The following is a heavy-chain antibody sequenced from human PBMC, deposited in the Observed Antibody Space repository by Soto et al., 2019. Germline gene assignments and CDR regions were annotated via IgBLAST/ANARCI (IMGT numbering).Heavy chain of an antibody. CDR2: ISSSGSTI. CDR1: GFTFSDYY. J-gene: IGHJ3*02. Sequence: GGSPRLSCAASGFTFSDYYMSWIRQAPGKGLEWVSYISSSGSTIYYADSVKGRFTISRDNAKNSLYLQMNSLRAEDTAVYYCAGDSVYDYIWGSYRYDAFDIWGQGTMVTVSS. V-gene: IGHV3-11*01. CDR3: AGDSVYDYIWGSYRYDAFDI. D-gene: IGHD3-16*02.